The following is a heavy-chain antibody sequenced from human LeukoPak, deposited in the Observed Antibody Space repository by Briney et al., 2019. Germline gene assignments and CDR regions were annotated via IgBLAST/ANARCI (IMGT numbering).Heavy chain of an antibody. CDR3: ARDYRYYYGSGKYFPFDY. CDR2: ISANNGHT. D-gene: IGHD3-10*01. Sequence: ASVKVSCKASGYTFTKYGISWVRHVPGQGLGWMGWISANNGHTSYAQNFQGRVTVTTDTSTSTAYMELRSLTSDDTAVYYCARDYRYYYGSGKYFPFDYWGQGTLVTVSS. CDR1: GYTFTKYG. V-gene: IGHV1-18*01. J-gene: IGHJ4*02.